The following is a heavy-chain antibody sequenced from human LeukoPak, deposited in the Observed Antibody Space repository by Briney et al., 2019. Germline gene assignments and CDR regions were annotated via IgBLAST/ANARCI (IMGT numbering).Heavy chain of an antibody. J-gene: IGHJ5*02. CDR1: GFTFDDYG. Sequence: PGGSLRLSCAASGFTFDDYGMSWVRQAPGKGLEWVSGINWNGGSTGYADSVKGRFTISRDNAKNSLYLQMNSLRAEDTALYHCARDVVRYCSGGSCYWFDPWGQGTLVTVSS. CDR3: ARDVVRYCSGGSCYWFDP. D-gene: IGHD2-15*01. V-gene: IGHV3-20*01. CDR2: INWNGGST.